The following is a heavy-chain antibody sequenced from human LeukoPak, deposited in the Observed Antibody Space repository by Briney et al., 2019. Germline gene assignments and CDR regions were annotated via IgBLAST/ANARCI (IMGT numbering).Heavy chain of an antibody. CDR2: IYTSGST. CDR1: GGSISSSSYY. CDR3: ARGIYCSSTSCVPNYYYYYMDV. D-gene: IGHD2-2*01. V-gene: IGHV4-61*02. J-gene: IGHJ6*03. Sequence: PSETLSLTCTVSGGSISSSSYYWSWIRQPAGKGLEWIGRIYTSGSTNYNPSLKSRVTMSVDTSKNQFSLKLSSVTAADTAVYYCARGIYCSSTSCVPNYYYYYMDVWGKGTTVTVSS.